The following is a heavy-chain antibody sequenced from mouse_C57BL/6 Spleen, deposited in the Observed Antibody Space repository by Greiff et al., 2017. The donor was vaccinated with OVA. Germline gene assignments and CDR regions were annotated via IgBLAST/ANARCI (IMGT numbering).Heavy chain of an antibody. V-gene: IGHV1-18*01. J-gene: IGHJ2*01. Sequence: VQLQQSGPELVKPGASVKIPCKASGYTFTDYNMDWVKQSHGTSLEWIGDINPNNGGTIYNQKFKGKATLTVDKSSSTAYLELRSLTSEDTAVLNCANNGLRRYYFDYWGQGTTLTVSS. D-gene: IGHD2-2*01. CDR2: INPNNGGT. CDR3: ANNGLRRYYFDY. CDR1: GYTFTDYN.